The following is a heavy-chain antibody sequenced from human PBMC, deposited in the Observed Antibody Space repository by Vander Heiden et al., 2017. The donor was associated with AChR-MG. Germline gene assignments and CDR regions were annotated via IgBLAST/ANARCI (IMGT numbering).Heavy chain of an antibody. CDR2: IIPIFGTA. CDR3: ARMRRSIAVAGISFWFDP. D-gene: IGHD6-19*01. V-gene: IGHV1-69*01. Sequence: QVQLVQSGAEVKKPGSSVKVSCKASGGTFSSYAISWVRQAPGQGLGWMGGIIPIFGTANYAQKFQGRVTITADESTSTAYMELSSLRSEDTAVYYCARMRRSIAVAGISFWFDPWGQGTLVTVSS. J-gene: IGHJ5*02. CDR1: GGTFSSYA.